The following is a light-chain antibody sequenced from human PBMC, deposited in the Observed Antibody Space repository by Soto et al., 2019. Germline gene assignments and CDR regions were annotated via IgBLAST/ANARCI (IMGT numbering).Light chain of an antibody. CDR2: DVS. Sequence: QSALTQPASVSGSRGQSITISCSGTSCNIGGYNYFSWYQQHPGKAPKLMIYDVSKRPSGVPDRFSGYKSGNTASLTISGLQAEDEADYYCCSYAGSHTLFGGGTKLTVL. J-gene: IGLJ2*01. CDR1: SCNIGGYNY. V-gene: IGLV2-11*01. CDR3: CSYAGSHTL.